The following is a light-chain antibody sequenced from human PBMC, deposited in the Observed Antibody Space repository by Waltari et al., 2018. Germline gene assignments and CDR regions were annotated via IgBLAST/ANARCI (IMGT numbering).Light chain of an antibody. CDR1: QSISSF. Sequence: DIQMTQSPSSLSASVGDRVTITCRASQSISSFLNWYQQKPGKAPNLLIYAASSLQSGVPDRFSGSGSGTDFTLTISSLQAEDVAVYYCQQYYITPLSFGGGTKVEIK. CDR3: QQYYITPLS. V-gene: IGKV1-39*01. CDR2: AAS. J-gene: IGKJ4*01.